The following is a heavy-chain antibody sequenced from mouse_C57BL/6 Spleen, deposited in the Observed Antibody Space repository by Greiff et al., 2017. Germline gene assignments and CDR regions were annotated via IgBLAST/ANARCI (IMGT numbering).Heavy chain of an antibody. J-gene: IGHJ4*01. V-gene: IGHV3-6*01. CDR2: ISYDGSN. D-gene: IGHD3-1*01. CDR3: ARALGYYAMDY. Sequence: ESGPGLVKPSQSLSLTCSVTGYSITSGYYWNWIRQFPGNKLEWMGYISYDGSNNYNPSLKNLISITRDTSKNQFFLKLNSVTTEDTATYYCARALGYYAMDYWGQGTSVTVSS. CDR1: GYSITSGYY.